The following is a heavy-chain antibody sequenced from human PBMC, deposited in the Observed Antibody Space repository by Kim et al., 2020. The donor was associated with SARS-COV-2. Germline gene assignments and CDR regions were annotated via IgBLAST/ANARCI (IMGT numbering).Heavy chain of an antibody. Sequence: SETLSLTCTVSGGSISSYYWSWIRQPPGKGLEWIGYINYSGSTNYNPSLKSRVTISVDTSKNQFSLKLSSVTAADTAVYYCASMGVAVAGRYWFDPGGKGTLCTVS. CDR3: ASMGVAVAGRYWFDP. D-gene: IGHD6-19*01. CDR2: INYSGST. CDR1: GGSISSYY. J-gene: IGHJ5*02. V-gene: IGHV4-59*01.